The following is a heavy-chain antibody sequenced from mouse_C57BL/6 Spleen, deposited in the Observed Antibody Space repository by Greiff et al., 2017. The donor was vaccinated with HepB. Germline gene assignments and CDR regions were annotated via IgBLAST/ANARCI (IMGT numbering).Heavy chain of an antibody. J-gene: IGHJ1*03. CDR2: INPNNGGT. CDR1: GYTFTDYY. CDR3: ARSEYYGSSWYFDV. D-gene: IGHD1-1*01. V-gene: IGHV1-26*01. Sequence: VHVKQSGPELVKPGASVKISCKASGYTFTDYYMNWVKQSHGKSLEWIGDINPNNGGTSYNQKFKGKATLTVDKSSSTAYMELRSLTSEDSAVYYCARSEYYGSSWYFDVWGTGTTVTVSS.